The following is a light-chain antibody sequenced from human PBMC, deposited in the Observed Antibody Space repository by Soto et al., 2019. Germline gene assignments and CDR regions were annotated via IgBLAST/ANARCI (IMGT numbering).Light chain of an antibody. CDR1: QSVSSSY. J-gene: IGKJ2*01. V-gene: IGKV3-20*01. Sequence: EIVLTQSPGILSLSPGERATLSCRASQSVSSSYLAWYQQKPGQAPRLVIHGASSRATGIPDRFSGSGSGTDFMLTISRLEPEDFAVYYCQQYGSSPLYTFGQGNKLEIK. CDR3: QQYGSSPLYT. CDR2: GAS.